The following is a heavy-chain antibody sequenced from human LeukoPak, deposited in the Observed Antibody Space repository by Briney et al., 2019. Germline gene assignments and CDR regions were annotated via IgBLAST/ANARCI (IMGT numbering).Heavy chain of an antibody. CDR2: ISTDGKST. Sequence: GGSLRLSCVASGFTLSNYWMLWVRLAPGKGLMWVSLISTDGKSTRYAESVKGRFTISRDNAKNALYLQMDILRVEDTALYFCVRDYQFIQEVWGQGTTVTVSS. CDR3: VRDYQFIQEV. CDR1: GFTLSNYW. V-gene: IGHV3-74*01. J-gene: IGHJ6*02. D-gene: IGHD2-2*01.